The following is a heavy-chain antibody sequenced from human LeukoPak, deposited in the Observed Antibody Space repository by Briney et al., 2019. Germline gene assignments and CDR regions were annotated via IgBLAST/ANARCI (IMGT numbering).Heavy chain of an antibody. D-gene: IGHD5-18*01. J-gene: IGHJ6*02. V-gene: IGHV3-30-3*01. CDR1: GFTFSSYA. Sequence: GGSLRLSCAASGFTFSSYAMSWVRQAPGKGLEWVAVISYDGSNKYYADSVKGRFTISRDNSKNTLYLQMNSLRAEDTAVYYCARDSGYSYGYGQLYYYYYGMDVWGQGTTVTVSS. CDR2: ISYDGSNK. CDR3: ARDSGYSYGYGQLYYYYYGMDV.